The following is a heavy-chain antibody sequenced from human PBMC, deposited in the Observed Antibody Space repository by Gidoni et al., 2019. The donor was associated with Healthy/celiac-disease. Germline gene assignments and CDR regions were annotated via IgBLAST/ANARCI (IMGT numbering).Heavy chain of an antibody. Sequence: QVQLQESGPGLVKPSGTLSLTCAVPGGSISSSNWWSWVRQPPGKGLEWIGEIYHSGSTNYNPSLKSRVTISVDKSKNQFSLKLSSVTAADTAVYYCARAEGSSWSNNWFDPWGQGTLVTVSS. V-gene: IGHV4-4*02. CDR3: ARAEGSSWSNNWFDP. CDR2: IYHSGST. CDR1: GGSISSSNW. J-gene: IGHJ5*02. D-gene: IGHD6-13*01.